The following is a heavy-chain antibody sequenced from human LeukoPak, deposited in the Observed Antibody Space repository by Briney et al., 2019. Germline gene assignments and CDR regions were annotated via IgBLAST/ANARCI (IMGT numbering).Heavy chain of an antibody. D-gene: IGHD3-3*01. V-gene: IGHV3-74*01. CDR2: INSDGSST. CDR3: ARVGGGYYDFWSGYYRLTEFFDY. Sequence: PGGSLRLSCAASGFTFSSYWMHWVRQAPGKGLVWVSRINSDGSSTSYADSVKGRFTISRDNAKNTPYLQMNSLRAEDTAVYYCARVGGGYYDFWSGYYRLTEFFDYWGQGTLVTVSS. CDR1: GFTFSSYW. J-gene: IGHJ4*02.